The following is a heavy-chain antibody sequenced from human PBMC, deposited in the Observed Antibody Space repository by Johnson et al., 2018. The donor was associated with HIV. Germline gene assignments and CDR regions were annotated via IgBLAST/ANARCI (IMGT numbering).Heavy chain of an antibody. J-gene: IGHJ3*02. CDR2: VSFDGSNK. CDR3: AREGESLLDAFDI. D-gene: IGHD3-16*01. V-gene: IGHV3-30*19. CDR1: GFTFTSYG. Sequence: QEQLVESGGGVVQPGGSLRLSCAASGFTFTSYGMHWVRQAPGKGLEWVASVSFDGSNKYYADSVKGRFTISRDNSKNTLYLQMISLRTEDTAVYYCAREGESLLDAFDIWGQGTMVTVSA.